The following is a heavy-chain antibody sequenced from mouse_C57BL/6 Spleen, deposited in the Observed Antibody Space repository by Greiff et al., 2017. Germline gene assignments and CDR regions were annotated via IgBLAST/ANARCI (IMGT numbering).Heavy chain of an antibody. CDR3: ARSHYYGSSYGNYFDY. J-gene: IGHJ2*01. Sequence: EVKVVESGGGLVQPGGSLSLSCAASGFTFTDYYMSWVRQPPGKALEWLGFIRNKANGYTTEYSASVKGRFTISRDNSQSILYLKMNALRAEDSATYYCARSHYYGSSYGNYFDYWGQGTTLTVSS. D-gene: IGHD1-1*01. V-gene: IGHV7-3*01. CDR2: IRNKANGYTT. CDR1: GFTFTDYY.